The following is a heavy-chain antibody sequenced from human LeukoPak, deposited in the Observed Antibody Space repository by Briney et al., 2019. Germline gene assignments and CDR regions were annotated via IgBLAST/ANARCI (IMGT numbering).Heavy chain of an antibody. CDR1: GGSISRYY. CDR3: ARVAAAGRPRDY. Sequence: SETLSLTCTVSGGSISRYYWSWIRQPPGKGLEWIGYIYYSGSTNYNPSLQSRVTISVDTCKKQFSLKLSSVTAADTAVYFFARVAAAGRPRDYWGEGTLVTVSS. D-gene: IGHD6-13*01. J-gene: IGHJ4*02. V-gene: IGHV4-59*01. CDR2: IYYSGST.